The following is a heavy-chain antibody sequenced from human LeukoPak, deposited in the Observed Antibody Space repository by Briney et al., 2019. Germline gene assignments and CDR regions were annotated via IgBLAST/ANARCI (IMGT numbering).Heavy chain of an antibody. CDR1: GFTFSNYG. V-gene: IGHV3-30*03. CDR3: ARGESSSWYQFEPGYYFDY. D-gene: IGHD6-13*01. CDR2: ISYDGSNK. Sequence: PGGSLRLSCAASGFTFSNYGMHWVRQAPGKGLEWVAVISYDGSNKYYADSVKGRFTISRDNSKNTLYLQMNSLRAEDTAVYYCARGESSSWYQFEPGYYFDYWGQGTLVTVSS. J-gene: IGHJ4*02.